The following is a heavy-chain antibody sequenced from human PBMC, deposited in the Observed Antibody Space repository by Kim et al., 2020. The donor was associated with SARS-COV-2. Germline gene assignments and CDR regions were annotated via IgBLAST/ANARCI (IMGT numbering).Heavy chain of an antibody. J-gene: IGHJ5*02. CDR3: ARHGCTGGVCYFDP. CDR2: IYYTGTT. V-gene: IGHV4-39*01. CDR1: GGSISSSDYY. Sequence: SETLSLTCTVSGGSISSSDYYWGWIRQPPGKGLEWIGCIYYTGTTYYNPSLKSRVTISVDTSKNQFSLKLSSVADATVYYCARHGCTGGVCYFDPWGQGT. D-gene: IGHD2-8*02.